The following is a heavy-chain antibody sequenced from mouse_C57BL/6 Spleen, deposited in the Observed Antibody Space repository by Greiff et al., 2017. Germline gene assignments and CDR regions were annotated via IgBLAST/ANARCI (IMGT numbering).Heavy chain of an antibody. J-gene: IGHJ3*01. CDR3: AREDYGYDVWFAY. CDR1: GYSITSGYY. CDR2: ISYDGSN. V-gene: IGHV3-6*01. D-gene: IGHD2-2*01. Sequence: EVKLQESGPGLVKPSQSLSLTCSVTGYSITSGYYWNWIRQFPGNKLEWMGYISYDGSNNYNPSLKNRISITRDTSKNQFFLKLNSVTTEDTATYYCAREDYGYDVWFAYWGQGTLVTVSA.